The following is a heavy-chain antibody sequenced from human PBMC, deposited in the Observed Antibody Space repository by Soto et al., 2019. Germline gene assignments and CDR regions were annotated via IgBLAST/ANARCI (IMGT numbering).Heavy chain of an antibody. CDR2: ISYDGNSE. CDR3: AQGIVGAFPYDY. CDR1: GFTFSGSG. Sequence: QVQLVESGGGVVQPGRSLRLSCAASGFTFSGSGMHWVRQAPGKGLEWVALISYDGNSEYNADSVKGRFTISRDNSKNTLYLQMNSLRAEDTAVYYCAQGIVGAFPYDYWGQGTLVTVSS. D-gene: IGHD1-26*01. V-gene: IGHV3-30*18. J-gene: IGHJ4*02.